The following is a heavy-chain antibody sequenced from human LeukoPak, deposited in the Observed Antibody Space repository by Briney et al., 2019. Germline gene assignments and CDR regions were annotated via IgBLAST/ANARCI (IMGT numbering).Heavy chain of an antibody. J-gene: IGHJ4*02. CDR1: GFTLSSYG. CDR2: ISGSGGST. CDR3: AKGYSSSWLFDY. Sequence: GGTLRLSCAASGFTLSSYGMSWVREAPGKGREGVSAISGSGGSTYYADSVKGRFTISRDNSKNTLYLQMNSLRAEDTAVYYCAKGYSSSWLFDYGGQGTGVTVSS. D-gene: IGHD6-13*01. V-gene: IGHV3-23*01.